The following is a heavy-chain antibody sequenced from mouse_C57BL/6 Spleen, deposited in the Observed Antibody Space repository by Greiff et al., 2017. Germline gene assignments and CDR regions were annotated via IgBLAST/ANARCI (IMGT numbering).Heavy chain of an antibody. CDR3: AREEGLGLYFDY. V-gene: IGHV3-6*01. Sequence: EVKLQESGPGLVKPSQSLSLTCSVTGYSITSGYYWNWIRQFPGNKLEWMGYISYDGSNNYNPSLKNRISITRDTSKNQFFLKLNSVTTEDTATYYCAREEGLGLYFDYWGQGTTLTVSS. CDR1: GYSITSGYY. D-gene: IGHD4-1*01. J-gene: IGHJ2*01. CDR2: ISYDGSN.